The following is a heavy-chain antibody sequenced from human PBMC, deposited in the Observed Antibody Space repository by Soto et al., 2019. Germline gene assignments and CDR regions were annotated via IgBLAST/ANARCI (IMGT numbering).Heavy chain of an antibody. D-gene: IGHD3-10*01. Sequence: PSETLSLTCAVYGGSFSGYYWSWIRQPPGKGLEWIGEINHSGSTNYNPSLKSRVTISVDTSKNQFSLKLSSVTAADTAVYYCARGLVGWFSDWSDPRGQGTLVTVSS. CDR1: GGSFSGYY. CDR2: INHSGST. V-gene: IGHV4-34*01. J-gene: IGHJ5*02. CDR3: ARGLVGWFSDWSDP.